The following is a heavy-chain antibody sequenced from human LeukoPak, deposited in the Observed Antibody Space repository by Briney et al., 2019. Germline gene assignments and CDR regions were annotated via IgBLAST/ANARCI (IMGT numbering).Heavy chain of an antibody. D-gene: IGHD1-26*01. Sequence: VASVKVSCKASGGSFSSYGISWVRQAPGQGLEWMGGIIPIFGTANYAQKFQGRVTITTDESTSTAYMELSSLRSEDTAVYYCARDAWELYYFDYWGQGTLVTVSS. V-gene: IGHV1-69*05. CDR3: ARDAWELYYFDY. CDR1: GGSFSSYG. J-gene: IGHJ4*02. CDR2: IIPIFGTA.